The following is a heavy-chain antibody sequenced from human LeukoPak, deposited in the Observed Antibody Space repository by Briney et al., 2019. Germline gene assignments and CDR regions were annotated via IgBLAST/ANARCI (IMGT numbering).Heavy chain of an antibody. CDR2: INHSGSI. Sequence: KASETLSLTCAVYGGSFTGYYWSWIRQPPGKGLEWIGEINHSGSINYNPSLKSRVTISVDTSKNQFSLKLSSVTAADTAVYYCARGSYCSSTNCYRGMDVWGQGTTVTVSS. V-gene: IGHV4-34*01. J-gene: IGHJ6*02. CDR3: ARGSYCSSTNCYRGMDV. D-gene: IGHD2-2*02. CDR1: GGSFTGYY.